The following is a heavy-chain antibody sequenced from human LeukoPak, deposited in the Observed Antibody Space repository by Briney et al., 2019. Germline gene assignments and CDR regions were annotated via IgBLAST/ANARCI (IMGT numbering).Heavy chain of an antibody. D-gene: IGHD1-26*01. J-gene: IGHJ4*02. Sequence: PGGSLRLSCAASGFTFSSYSMNWVRQAPGKGLEWVSSISSSSSYIYYADSVKGRFTISRDNAKNSLYLQMNSLRAEDTAVYYCARDRSGSYNGIIDYWSQGTLVTVSS. CDR1: GFTFSSYS. CDR2: ISSSSSYI. V-gene: IGHV3-21*01. CDR3: ARDRSGSYNGIIDY.